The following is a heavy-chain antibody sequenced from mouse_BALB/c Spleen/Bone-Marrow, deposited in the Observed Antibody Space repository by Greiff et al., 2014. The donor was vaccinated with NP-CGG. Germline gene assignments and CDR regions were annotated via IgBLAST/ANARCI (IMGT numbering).Heavy chain of an antibody. J-gene: IGHJ4*01. CDR1: GYAFSNYG. Sequence: QVQLQQSGAELVRPGSSEKISYKASGYAFSNYGMNWVKQRPGQGLEWIGQIYPGDGETNYNGEFEGRVTLTADKSSSTAYMQVSSLTSEDSAVYFCASVYDYGRGYAMDYWGQGTSVTVSS. CDR3: ASVYDYGRGYAMDY. V-gene: IGHV1-80*01. D-gene: IGHD2-4*01. CDR2: IYPGDGET.